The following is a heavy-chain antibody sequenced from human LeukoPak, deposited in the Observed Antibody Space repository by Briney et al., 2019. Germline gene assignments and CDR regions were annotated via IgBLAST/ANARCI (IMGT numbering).Heavy chain of an antibody. J-gene: IGHJ4*02. V-gene: IGHV3-74*01. Sequence: PGGSLRLSWAASGFTFSGYWMHWVRQAPGKGLVWVSRINSDGSSTSYADSVKGRFTISRDNSKNTLYLQMNSLRAEDTAVFYCAKVMELYYYGSGSFYYDYWGQGTLVTVSS. CDR2: INSDGSST. CDR1: GFTFSGYW. D-gene: IGHD3-10*01. CDR3: AKVMELYYYGSGSFYYDY.